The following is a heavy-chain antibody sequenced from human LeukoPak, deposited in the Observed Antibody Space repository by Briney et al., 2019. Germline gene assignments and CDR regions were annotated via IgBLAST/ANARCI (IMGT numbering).Heavy chain of an antibody. CDR2: IYYSGST. J-gene: IGHJ4*02. D-gene: IGHD3-22*01. CDR1: GGSISSYY. Sequence: SETLSLTCTVSGGSISSYYWSWIRQPPGKGLEWIGYIYYSGSTNYNPSLKSRVTISVDTSKNKFSLKLSSVTAADTAVYYCARSAYYYDSNRGSYFDYWGQGTLVTVSS. V-gene: IGHV4-59*08. CDR3: ARSAYYYDSNRGSYFDY.